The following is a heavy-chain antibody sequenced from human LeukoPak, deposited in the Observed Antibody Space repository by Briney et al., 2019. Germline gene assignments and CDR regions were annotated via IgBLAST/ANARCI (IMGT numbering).Heavy chain of an antibody. CDR2: INPNSGGT. D-gene: IGHD3-9*01. CDR1: GYTFAGYY. J-gene: IGHJ5*02. CDR3: ARDIPYYDILTGYYP. Sequence: ASVKVSCKASGYTFAGYYMHWVRQAPGQGLEWMGWINPNSGGTNYAQKFQGRVTMTRDTSISTAYMELSRLRSDDTAVYYCARDIPYYDILTGYYPWGQGTLVTVSS. V-gene: IGHV1-2*02.